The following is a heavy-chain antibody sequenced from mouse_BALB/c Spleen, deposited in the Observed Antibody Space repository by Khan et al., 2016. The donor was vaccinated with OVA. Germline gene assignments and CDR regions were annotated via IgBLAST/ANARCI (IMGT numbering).Heavy chain of an antibody. CDR1: GFTFSTYG. Sequence: DVHLVESGGDIVKPGGSLKLSCAASGFTFSTYGMSWVRQTPDKRLEWVATVSTGGHYTYYTDTVKGRFTISRDNAKNTLYLQMSSLRSEDTAVFYCTRLAYYYDSEGFAYWGQGTLVTVSA. V-gene: IGHV5-6*01. J-gene: IGHJ3*01. D-gene: IGHD1-1*01. CDR2: VSTGGHYT. CDR3: TRLAYYYDSEGFAY.